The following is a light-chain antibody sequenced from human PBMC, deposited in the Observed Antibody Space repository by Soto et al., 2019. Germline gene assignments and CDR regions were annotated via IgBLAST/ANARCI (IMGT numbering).Light chain of an antibody. CDR3: SSYAGSNNLGV. Sequence: QSALTPPRSAKGSPGQSVTISRHETSSDVGAYNYVSWYQQHPGKAPKLIIYEVNKWPSGVPDRFSGSKSGNTASLTVSGLQAEDEADYYCSSYAGSNNLGVFGTGTKVT. V-gene: IGLV2-8*01. J-gene: IGLJ1*01. CDR1: SSDVGAYNY. CDR2: EVN.